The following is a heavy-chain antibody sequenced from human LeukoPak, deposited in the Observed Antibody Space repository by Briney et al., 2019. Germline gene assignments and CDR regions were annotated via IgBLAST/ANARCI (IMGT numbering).Heavy chain of an antibody. CDR3: AREDSSGYYSYYYYYMDV. CDR2: INHSGST. D-gene: IGHD3-22*01. V-gene: IGHV4-34*01. Sequence: WXRQXPXXXXEWIGEINHSGSTNYNPSLKSRVTISVDTSKNQFSLKLSSVTAADTAVYYCAREDSSGYYSYYYYYMDVWGKGTTVTIPS. J-gene: IGHJ6*03.